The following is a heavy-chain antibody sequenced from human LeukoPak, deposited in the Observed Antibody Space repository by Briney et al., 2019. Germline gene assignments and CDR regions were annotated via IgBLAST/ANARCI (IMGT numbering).Heavy chain of an antibody. D-gene: IGHD5-24*01. CDR3: ARVGDGYPGGAFDI. CDR1: GGTFSSYA. CDR2: IIPIFGTA. Sequence: SVKVSCKASGGTFSSYAISWVRQAPGQGLEWMGGIIPIFGTANYAQKFQGRVTITAGESTSTAYMELSSLRSEDTAVYYCARVGDGYPGGAFDIWGQGTVVTVSS. V-gene: IGHV1-69*13. J-gene: IGHJ3*02.